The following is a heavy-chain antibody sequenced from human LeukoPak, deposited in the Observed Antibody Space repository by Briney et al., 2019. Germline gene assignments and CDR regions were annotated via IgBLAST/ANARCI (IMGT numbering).Heavy chain of an antibody. V-gene: IGHV3-9*01. CDR3: AKDNRRHYTSGPNPDSLH. Sequence: GGSLRLSCAGSGFIFDNYAMHWVRQPPGKGLEWVSGISWNSGSIDYADSVKGRFTISRDNAKNSLYLQMNSLRVEDTAFYYCAKDNRRHYTSGPNPDSLHWGQGALVTVSS. J-gene: IGHJ4*02. CDR2: ISWNSGSI. D-gene: IGHD6-19*01. CDR1: GFIFDNYA.